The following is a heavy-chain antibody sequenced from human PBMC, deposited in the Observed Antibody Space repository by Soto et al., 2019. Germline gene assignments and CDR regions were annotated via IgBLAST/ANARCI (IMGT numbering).Heavy chain of an antibody. CDR2: IHDSGTT. Sequence: QVLLQESGPGLVKPSQTLSVTCTVSGASISRGSYYWSWVRHHPGKGLEWIGYIHDSGTTYYNPSLKSRILISLDTSSNQFPLTLTSVTAADTAVYYCARRSPPVTPSSFDFWGQGLMVTVSS. D-gene: IGHD4-17*01. V-gene: IGHV4-31*03. CDR1: GASISRGSYY. CDR3: ARRSPPVTPSSFDF. J-gene: IGHJ3*01.